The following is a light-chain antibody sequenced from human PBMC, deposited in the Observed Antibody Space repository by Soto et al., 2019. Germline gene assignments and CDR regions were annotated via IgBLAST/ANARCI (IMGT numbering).Light chain of an antibody. CDR1: QSVSRD. CDR2: GAS. Sequence: EIVMTQSPVTLSMSPGERATLSCRASQSVSRDFAWYQQRPGQAPRLLIFGASSRATGIPDRFSGSGSWTEFSLTISSVQAADFVVDYCQQYYNWPPFTVGPGTKVYIK. V-gene: IGKV3-15*01. CDR3: QQYYNWPPFT. J-gene: IGKJ3*01.